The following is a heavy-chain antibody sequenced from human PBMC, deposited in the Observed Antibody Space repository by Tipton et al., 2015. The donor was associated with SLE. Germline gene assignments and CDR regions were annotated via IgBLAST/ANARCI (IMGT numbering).Heavy chain of an antibody. CDR2: IWYDGSNK. V-gene: IGHV3-33*06. CDR1: GFTFSSYG. J-gene: IGHJ4*02. Sequence: SLRLSCAASGFTFSSYGMHWVRQAPGKGLEWVAVIWYDGSNKYYADSVKGRFTISRDNSKNTLYLQMNGLRPDDTAVYYCAKDGSGWDLAYYFDYWGQGTLVTVSS. D-gene: IGHD6-19*01. CDR3: AKDGSGWDLAYYFDY.